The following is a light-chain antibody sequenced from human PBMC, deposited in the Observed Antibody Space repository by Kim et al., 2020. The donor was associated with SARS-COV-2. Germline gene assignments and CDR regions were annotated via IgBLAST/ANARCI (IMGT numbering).Light chain of an antibody. V-gene: IGLV3-1*01. CDR3: QAWDSSNVV. CDR2: QDS. J-gene: IGLJ2*01. CDR1: KLGDKY. Sequence: VSPRQTASITCFGDKLGDKYACWYQQRPGQSPILVIYQDSKRPSGIPERFSGSNSGNTATLTISGTQAMDEAAYYCQAWDSSNVVFGGGTQLAVL.